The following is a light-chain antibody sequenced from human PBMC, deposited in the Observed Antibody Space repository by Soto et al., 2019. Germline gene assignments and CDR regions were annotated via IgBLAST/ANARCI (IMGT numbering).Light chain of an antibody. V-gene: IGKV3-11*01. Sequence: EIVLTQSPATLSLSPGERATLSCRASQSLGSYLLWYQQKPGQAPRLLIYDASIRATGIPARFGGSGSGTDFTLTISDLEPEDFAVYFCQQRSDWISFGGGTKVEIK. CDR2: DAS. CDR3: QQRSDWIS. CDR1: QSLGSY. J-gene: IGKJ4*01.